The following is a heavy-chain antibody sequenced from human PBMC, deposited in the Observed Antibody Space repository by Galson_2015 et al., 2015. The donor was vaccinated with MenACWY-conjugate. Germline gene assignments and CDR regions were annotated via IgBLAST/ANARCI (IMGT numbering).Heavy chain of an antibody. CDR1: GFIFNTYW. CDR3: AKTRGASFYLDS. J-gene: IGHJ4*02. Sequence: SLRLSCAASGFIFNTYWMHWVRQAPGKGLVWVSRINPDGSSTTYADSVKGRFTISRDNAKNTLYLQMNSLRAEDTAVFYCAKTRGASFYLDSGGQGTLVTV. V-gene: IGHV3-74*01. D-gene: IGHD1-26*01. CDR2: INPDGSST.